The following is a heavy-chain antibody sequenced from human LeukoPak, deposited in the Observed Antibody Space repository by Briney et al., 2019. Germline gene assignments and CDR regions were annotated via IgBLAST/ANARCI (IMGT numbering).Heavy chain of an antibody. J-gene: IGHJ4*02. CDR2: IYHSGST. Sequence: SETLSLTCTVSGGSISSYYWSWIRQPPGKGLEWIGEIYHSGSTNYNPSLKSRVTISVDKSKNQFSLKLSSVTAADTAVYYCAIYIAAAANDYWGQGTLVTVSS. D-gene: IGHD6-13*01. V-gene: IGHV4-59*12. CDR3: AIYIAAAANDY. CDR1: GGSISSYY.